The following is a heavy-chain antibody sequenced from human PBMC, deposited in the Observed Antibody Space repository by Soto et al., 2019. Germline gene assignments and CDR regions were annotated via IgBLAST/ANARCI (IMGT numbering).Heavy chain of an antibody. CDR1: GGSISSGGYY. J-gene: IGHJ5*02. Sequence: QVQLQESGPGLLKPSQTLSLTCTVSGGSISSGGYYWSWIRQHPGKVLEWIGYIYYTGSTYYNPSLKSRVTISVDTYKNQFSLKLNSVTAADTAVYYCARDRGRELANWFDPWGQGTLVTVSS. CDR2: IYYTGST. V-gene: IGHV4-31*03. D-gene: IGHD1-26*01. CDR3: ARDRGRELANWFDP.